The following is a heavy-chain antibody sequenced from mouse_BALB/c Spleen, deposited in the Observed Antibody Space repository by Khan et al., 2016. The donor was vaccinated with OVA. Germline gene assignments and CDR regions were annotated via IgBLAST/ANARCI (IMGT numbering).Heavy chain of an antibody. CDR1: GFTFSTYG. J-gene: IGHJ3*01. V-gene: IGHV5-6*01. CDR2: VSTGGTYT. D-gene: IGHD1-1*01. CDR3: TRLAYYYDSEGFAY. Sequence: EVHLVESGGDLVKPGGSLKLSCAASGFTFSTYGMSWVRQTPDRKLEWVATVSTGGTYTYYLDSVKGRFTISRDNAKNTLYLQMSSLTSEDTAMFYCTRLAYYYDSEGFAYWGQGTLVTVSA.